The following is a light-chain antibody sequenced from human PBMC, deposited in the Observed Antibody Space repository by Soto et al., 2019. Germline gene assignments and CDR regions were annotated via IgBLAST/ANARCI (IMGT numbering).Light chain of an antibody. V-gene: IGKV1-33*01. CDR3: QQYDNRPSIT. CDR1: QDISNY. CDR2: DAS. J-gene: IGKJ5*01. Sequence: DIQMTQSPSSLSASVGDRVTITCQASQDISNYLNWYQQKPGKAPKLLIYDASNLETRVPSRFSGSGSGTDFTFTISSLQPEDIATYYCQQYDNRPSITFGQGTRLEIK.